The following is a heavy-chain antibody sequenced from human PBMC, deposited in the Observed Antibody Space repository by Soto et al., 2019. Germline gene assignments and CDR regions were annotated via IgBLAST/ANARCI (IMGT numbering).Heavy chain of an antibody. D-gene: IGHD3-22*01. CDR1: GFTFTSSA. Sequence: ASVKVSCKASGFTFTSSAVQWVRQARGQRLEWIGWIVVGSGNTNYAQKFQERVTITRDMSTSTAYMELSSLRSEDTAVYYCAARGSYYYDSSGYRGGMDVWGQGTTVTVSS. V-gene: IGHV1-58*01. CDR3: AARGSYYYDSSGYRGGMDV. CDR2: IVVGSGNT. J-gene: IGHJ6*02.